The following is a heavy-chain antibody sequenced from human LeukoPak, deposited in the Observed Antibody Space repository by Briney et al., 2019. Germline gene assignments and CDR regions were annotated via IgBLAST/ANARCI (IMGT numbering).Heavy chain of an antibody. CDR1: GGSISSYY. D-gene: IGHD2-2*02. V-gene: IGHV4-4*07. CDR3: ARDWGYCSSTSCYNDAFDI. J-gene: IGHJ3*02. CDR2: IYTSGST. Sequence: SETLSLTCTVSGGSISSYYWSWVRQPAGKGLEWLGRIYTSGSTNYNPSLKSRVTMSVDTSKNQFSLKLSSVTAADTAVYYCARDWGYCSSTSCYNDAFDIWGQGTMVTVSS.